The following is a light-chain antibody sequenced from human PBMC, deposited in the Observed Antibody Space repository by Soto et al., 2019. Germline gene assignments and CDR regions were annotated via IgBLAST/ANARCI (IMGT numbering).Light chain of an antibody. Sequence: EIVMTQSPATLSVSPGERATLSCRASQSISSNLAWYQQKPGQAPRLRIYRASPRATGSPARVSGSGSGPEFTLTISSLQSEDSAVYYCPQYNNWPRTFGQGTKVEIK. V-gene: IGKV3-15*01. CDR3: PQYNNWPRT. CDR1: QSISSN. CDR2: RAS. J-gene: IGKJ1*01.